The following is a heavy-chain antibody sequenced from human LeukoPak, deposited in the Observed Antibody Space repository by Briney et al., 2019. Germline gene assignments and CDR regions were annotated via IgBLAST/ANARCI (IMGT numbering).Heavy chain of an antibody. J-gene: IGHJ3*02. CDR1: GGSFSGYY. CDR3: ARCSRVADAFDI. Sequence: ASETLSLACAVYGGSFSGYYWSWIRQPPGKGLEWIGYIYYSGSTNYNPSLKSRVTISVDTSKNQFSLKLSSVTAADTAVYYCARCSRVADAFDIWGQGTMVTVSS. D-gene: IGHD2-15*01. CDR2: IYYSGST. V-gene: IGHV4-59*01.